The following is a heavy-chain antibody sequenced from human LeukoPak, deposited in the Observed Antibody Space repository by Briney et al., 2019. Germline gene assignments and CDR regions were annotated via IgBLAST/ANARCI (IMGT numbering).Heavy chain of an antibody. D-gene: IGHD4-23*01. CDR2: ISGSGGST. CDR3: ARDGGWAGYGGNSGVFDY. Sequence: GGSLRLSCAASGFTFSSYAMSWVRQAPGKGLEWVSAISGSGGSTYYADSVKGRFTISRDNAKNSLYLQMNSLRAEDTAVYYCARDGGWAGYGGNSGVFDYWGQGTLVTVSS. V-gene: IGHV3-23*01. J-gene: IGHJ4*02. CDR1: GFTFSSYA.